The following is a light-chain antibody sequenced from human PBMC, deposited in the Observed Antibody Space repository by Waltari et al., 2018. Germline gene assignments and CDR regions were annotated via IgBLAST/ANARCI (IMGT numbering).Light chain of an antibody. V-gene: IGLV1-47*02. J-gene: IGLJ3*02. CDR1: RPNIGSNY. CDR3: SAWDSSLNNPV. Sequence: QSVLTQPPSASGAPGQSVSISCSGSRPNIGSNYVYWYQQFSGKAPKLLIYNNKQRPSGVPDRFSGSKSGTSASLAISGLQSQDEADYYCSAWDSSLNNPVFGGGTRLTVL. CDR2: NNK.